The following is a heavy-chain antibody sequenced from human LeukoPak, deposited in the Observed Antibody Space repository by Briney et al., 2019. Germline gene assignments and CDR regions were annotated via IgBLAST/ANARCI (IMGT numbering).Heavy chain of an antibody. CDR3: AKDLSSGWYPYYFDF. J-gene: IGHJ4*02. CDR2: ISGSGAAT. V-gene: IGHV3-23*01. CDR1: GFTFSNYA. D-gene: IGHD6-19*01. Sequence: PGGSLRLSCAASGFTFSNYAMNWVRQAPGKGLEWVSAISGSGAATFNADSVKGRFTISRDNSKNTPYLQMNSLRAEDTAVYYCAKDLSSGWYPYYFDFWGRGTLVTVSS.